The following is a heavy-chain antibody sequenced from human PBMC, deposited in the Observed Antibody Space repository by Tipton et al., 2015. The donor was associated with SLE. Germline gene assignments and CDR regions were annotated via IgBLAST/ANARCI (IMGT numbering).Heavy chain of an antibody. V-gene: IGHV4-4*09. J-gene: IGHJ4*02. Sequence: TLSLTCTVSGGTISSFYWSWFRQPPGKGLEWIGYVYSSGSPSSNPSLKSRITMSVETAKNHVSLKLRSVTAADTAVYFCARHHVMWRWNYWGQGILVTVSS. CDR2: VYSSGSP. CDR1: GGTISSFY. CDR3: ARHHVMWRWNY. D-gene: IGHD2-21*01.